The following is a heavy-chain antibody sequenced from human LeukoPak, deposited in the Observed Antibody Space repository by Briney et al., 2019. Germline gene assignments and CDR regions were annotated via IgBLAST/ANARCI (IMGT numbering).Heavy chain of an antibody. CDR3: ARDRSMGPYTANDY. CDR1: GGSISSYY. D-gene: IGHD5-18*01. CDR2: IYYSGST. V-gene: IGHV4-59*01. Sequence: SETLSLTCTVSGGSISSYYWSWIRQPPGKGLEWMGYIYYSGSTNYNPSLKSRVTISVDTSKNQFSLKLSSVTAADTAVYYCARDRSMGPYTANDYWGQGTLVTVSS. J-gene: IGHJ4*02.